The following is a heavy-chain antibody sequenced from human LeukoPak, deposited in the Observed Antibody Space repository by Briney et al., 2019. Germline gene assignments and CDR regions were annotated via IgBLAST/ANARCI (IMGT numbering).Heavy chain of an antibody. V-gene: IGHV3-21*01. CDR1: GFTFSSYS. J-gene: IGHJ5*02. CDR2: ISSSSSYI. CDR3: ARDLRAYYYGSGSYHH. D-gene: IGHD3-10*01. Sequence: PGGSLRLSCAASGFTFSSYSMNWVRQAPGKGLEWVSSISSSSSYIYYADSVKGRFTISRDNAKNSLYLQMNSLRAEDTAVYYCARDLRAYYYGSGSYHHWGQGTLVTVSS.